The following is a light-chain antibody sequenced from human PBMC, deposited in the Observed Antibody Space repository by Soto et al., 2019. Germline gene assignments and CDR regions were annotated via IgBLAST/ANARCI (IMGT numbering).Light chain of an antibody. CDR3: QQYGSSPRGT. V-gene: IGKV3-20*01. CDR2: GAS. Sequence: EIVLTQSPGTLSLSPGEIATLSCSASQSISSSYLAWYQQKPGQAPRLLIYGASSRASGIPDRFSGSGSGPDFILTISRLEPEDFAVYYCQQYGSSPRGTFGQGTKGDIK. J-gene: IGKJ1*01. CDR1: QSISSSY.